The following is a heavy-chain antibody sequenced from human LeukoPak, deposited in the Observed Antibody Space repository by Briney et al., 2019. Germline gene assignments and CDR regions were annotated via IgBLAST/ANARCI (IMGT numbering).Heavy chain of an antibody. J-gene: IGHJ4*02. CDR3: ARDLLTDYDILTGFPDY. D-gene: IGHD3-9*01. CDR2: IWYDGSNK. Sequence: GGSLRLSCAASGFTFSSYGMHWVCQAPGKGLEWVAVIWYDGSNKYYADSVKGRFTISRDNSKNTLYLQMNSLRAEDTAVYYCARDLLTDYDILTGFPDYWGQGTLVTVSS. CDR1: GFTFSSYG. V-gene: IGHV3-33*01.